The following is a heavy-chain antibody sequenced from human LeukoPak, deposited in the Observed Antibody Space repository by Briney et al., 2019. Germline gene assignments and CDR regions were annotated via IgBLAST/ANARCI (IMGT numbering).Heavy chain of an antibody. V-gene: IGHV4-30-2*01. Sequence: SQTLSLTCAVSGGSISSGGYSWRWIRQPPGKGLEWIGYIYHSGSTYYNPSLKSRVTISVDRSKNQFSLKLSSVTAEDTAVYYCARSLLRYFDWLGYWGQGTLVTVSS. CDR1: GGSISSGGYS. D-gene: IGHD3-9*01. J-gene: IGHJ4*02. CDR3: ARSLLRYFDWLGY. CDR2: IYHSGST.